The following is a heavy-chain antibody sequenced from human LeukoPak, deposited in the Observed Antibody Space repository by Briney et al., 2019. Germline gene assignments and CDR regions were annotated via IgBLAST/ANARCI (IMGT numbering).Heavy chain of an antibody. J-gene: IGHJ6*02. CDR3: ARLADTVGYSSSSYYYYGMDV. CDR2: IYPGDSDT. V-gene: IGHV5-51*01. D-gene: IGHD6-13*01. CDR1: GYSFTSYW. Sequence: GESLKISCKGSGYSFTSYWIGWVRQMPGKGLEWMGIIYPGDSDTRYSPSFQGQVTISADKSISTAYLQWSSLKASDTAMYYCARLADTVGYSSSSYYYYGMDVWGQGTTVTVSS.